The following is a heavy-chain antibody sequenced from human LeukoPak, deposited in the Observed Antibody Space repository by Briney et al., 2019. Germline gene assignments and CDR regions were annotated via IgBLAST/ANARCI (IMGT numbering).Heavy chain of an antibody. D-gene: IGHD6-13*01. V-gene: IGHV4-59*12. CDR2: IYYSGST. J-gene: IGHJ4*02. CDR1: GGSTSVYY. Sequence: ASETLSLTCTVSGGSTSVYYWSWIRQPPGKGLEWIGHIYYSGSTNYNPSLKSRVTMTVDTSKNQFSLNLSSVTAADTAVYYCARGRGSSWYYFDSWGQGTLVTVSS. CDR3: ARGRGSSWYYFDS.